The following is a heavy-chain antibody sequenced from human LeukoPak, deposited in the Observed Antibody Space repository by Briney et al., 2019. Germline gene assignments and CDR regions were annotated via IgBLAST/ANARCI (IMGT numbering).Heavy chain of an antibody. J-gene: IGHJ4*02. CDR1: GFTFDDYA. CDR2: ISWNSGSI. V-gene: IGHV3-9*01. Sequence: GGSLRLSCAASGFTFDDYAMHWVRQAPGKGLEGVSGISWNSGSIGYADSVKGRFTISRDNAKTSLYLQMNSLRAEDTAVYYCARVSPNTVTTLQYFDYWGQGTLVTVSS. D-gene: IGHD4-17*01. CDR3: ARVSPNTVTTLQYFDY.